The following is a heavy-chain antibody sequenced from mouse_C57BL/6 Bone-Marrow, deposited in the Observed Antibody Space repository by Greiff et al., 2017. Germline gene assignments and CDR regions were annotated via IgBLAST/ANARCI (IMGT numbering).Heavy chain of an antibody. J-gene: IGHJ1*03. V-gene: IGHV5-15*01. CDR3: ARIGYYYGSSYWYFDV. Sequence: EVQRVESGGGLVQPGGSLKLSCEASGFTFSDYGMAWVRQAPRKGPEWVAFISNLAYSIYYADTVTGRFTISRENAKNTLYLDMSSLRSEDTAMYYCARIGYYYGSSYWYFDVWGTGTTVTVSS. CDR2: ISNLAYSI. CDR1: GFTFSDYG. D-gene: IGHD1-1*01.